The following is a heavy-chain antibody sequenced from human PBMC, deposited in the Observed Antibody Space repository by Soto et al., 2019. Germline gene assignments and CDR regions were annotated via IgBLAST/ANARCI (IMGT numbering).Heavy chain of an antibody. J-gene: IGHJ6*02. Sequence: PGESLKISCRGSGYTFTSYWIVWVRQMPGKGLECMGIIYPGDSDTRCSPSFQGQVTISADKSISTAYLQWSSLKASDTAMYYCARTAAAGKYYYGMDVWGQGTTVTVSS. CDR1: GYTFTSYW. CDR2: IYPGDSDT. V-gene: IGHV5-51*01. D-gene: IGHD6-13*01. CDR3: ARTAAAGKYYYGMDV.